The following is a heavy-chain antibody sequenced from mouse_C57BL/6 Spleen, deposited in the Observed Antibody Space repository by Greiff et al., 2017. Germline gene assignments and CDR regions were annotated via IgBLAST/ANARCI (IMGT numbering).Heavy chain of an antibody. CDR3: ASENWVWLAY. Sequence: EVMLVESGGGLVKPGGSLKLSCAASGFTFSDYGMHWVRQAPEKGLEWVAYISSGSSTIYYADTVKGRVTISRDNAKNTLFLQITSLRYEDTAMYYCASENWVWLAYWCQGTLVTVSA. CDR2: ISSGSSTI. CDR1: GFTFSDYG. D-gene: IGHD4-1*01. J-gene: IGHJ3*01. V-gene: IGHV5-17*01.